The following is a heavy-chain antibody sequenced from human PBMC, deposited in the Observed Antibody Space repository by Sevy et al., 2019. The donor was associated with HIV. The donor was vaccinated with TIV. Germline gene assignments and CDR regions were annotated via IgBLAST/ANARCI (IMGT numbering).Heavy chain of an antibody. CDR1: GDSISGYY. Sequence: SETLSLTCTVSGDSISGYYWNWIRQPPGKGLEGIGYIFYSRSTNYSPSLKSRVTISKDTSKNQFSLKLSSVTAADTALYYCARGAPNYYYAMDVWGQGTTFTVSS. V-gene: IGHV4-59*01. CDR3: ARGAPNYYYAMDV. J-gene: IGHJ6*02. CDR2: IFYSRST.